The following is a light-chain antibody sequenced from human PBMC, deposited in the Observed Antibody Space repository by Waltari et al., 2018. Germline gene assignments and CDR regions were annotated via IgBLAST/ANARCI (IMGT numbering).Light chain of an antibody. CDR2: WAS. CDR1: QSVLYSSNNKNY. Sequence: DIVMTPSPDSLAVSLGERATINCKSSQSVLYSSNNKNYLAWYQQKPGQPPKLLIYWASTRESGVPDRLSGSGSGTDFTLTISSLQAEDVAVYYCHQYYNIPFTFGPGTKVDIK. J-gene: IGKJ3*01. V-gene: IGKV4-1*01. CDR3: HQYYNIPFT.